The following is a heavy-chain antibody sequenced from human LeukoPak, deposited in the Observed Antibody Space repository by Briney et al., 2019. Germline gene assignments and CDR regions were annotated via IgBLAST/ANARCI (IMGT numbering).Heavy chain of an antibody. V-gene: IGHV4-34*01. D-gene: IGHD3-10*01. CDR3: ARVGMVRGVHS. CDR2: INHSGST. CDR1: GGSFSGYY. J-gene: IGHJ5*02. Sequence: SETLSLTCAVYGGSFSGYYWSWIRQPPGKGLEWIGEINHSGSTNYNPSLKSRVTISVDTSKNQFSLKLSSVTTADTAVYYCARVGMVRGVHSWGQGTLVTVSS.